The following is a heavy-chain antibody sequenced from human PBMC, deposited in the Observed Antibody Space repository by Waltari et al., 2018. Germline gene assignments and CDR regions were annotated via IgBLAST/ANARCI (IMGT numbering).Heavy chain of an antibody. V-gene: IGHV1-69*01. Sequence: QVQLVQSGAEVKKPGSSVKVSCKASVGTFSSYAISWVRQAPGQGLEWMGGIIPIFGTANYAQKFQGRVTITADESTSTAYMELSSLRSEDTAVYYCARSYIAAAVPGFDYWGQGTLVTVSS. CDR3: ARSYIAAAVPGFDY. CDR2: IIPIFGTA. J-gene: IGHJ4*02. CDR1: VGTFSSYA. D-gene: IGHD6-13*01.